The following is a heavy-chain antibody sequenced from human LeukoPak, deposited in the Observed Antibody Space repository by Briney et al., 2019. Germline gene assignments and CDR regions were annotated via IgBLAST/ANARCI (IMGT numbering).Heavy chain of an antibody. Sequence: ASVKVSCKASGGTFSSYAISWVRQAPGRGLEWMGRIIPILGIANYAQKFQGRVTITADKSTSTAYMELSSLRSEDTAVYYCAGYNWNLRYFDYWGQGTLVTVSS. CDR3: AGYNWNLRYFDY. J-gene: IGHJ4*02. D-gene: IGHD1-7*01. CDR1: GGTFSSYA. V-gene: IGHV1-69*04. CDR2: IIPILGIA.